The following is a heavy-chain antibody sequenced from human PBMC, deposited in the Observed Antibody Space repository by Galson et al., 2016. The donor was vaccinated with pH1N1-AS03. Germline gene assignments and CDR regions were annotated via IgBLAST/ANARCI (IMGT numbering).Heavy chain of an antibody. CDR2: IGSSGRTI. D-gene: IGHD2-21*01. J-gene: IGHJ4*02. Sequence: SLRLSCAASVSLSGYSVNWVRQAPGQGLEWVAYIGSSGRTISYADSEKGRFTVSRDSGKNSVDLQMNSVGAENPAVYYCARDSPTTLIGGEVWGQGTLVTVSS. CDR1: VSLSGYS. V-gene: IGHV3-48*01. CDR3: ARDSPTTLIGGEV.